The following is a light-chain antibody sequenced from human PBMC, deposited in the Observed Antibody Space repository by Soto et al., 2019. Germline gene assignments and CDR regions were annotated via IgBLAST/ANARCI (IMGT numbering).Light chain of an antibody. CDR1: QSVSRY. J-gene: IGKJ5*01. CDR2: DAS. Sequence: EIVMTQSPATLSVSPGETATLSCRASQSVSRYLAWYQHRPGQAPRLLIYDASTRATGVPARFSGSGSGTKFTLTISGLQSEDFAVYSCQQCSDWPLFPFGQGTRLEIK. V-gene: IGKV3-15*01. CDR3: QQCSDWPLFP.